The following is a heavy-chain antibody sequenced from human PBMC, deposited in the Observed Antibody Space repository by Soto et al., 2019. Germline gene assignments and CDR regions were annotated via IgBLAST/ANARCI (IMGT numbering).Heavy chain of an antibody. CDR2: IYYSGST. V-gene: IGHV4-59*12. CDR3: ARARRKGYCSGGSCGLDV. Sequence: SETLSLTCTVSGGSISSYYWSWIRQPPGKGLEWIGYIYYSGSTNYNPSLKSRVTISVDTSKNQFSLKLSSVTAADTAVYYCARARRKGYCSGGSCGLDVWGQGTTVTVSS. J-gene: IGHJ6*02. D-gene: IGHD2-15*01. CDR1: GGSISSYY.